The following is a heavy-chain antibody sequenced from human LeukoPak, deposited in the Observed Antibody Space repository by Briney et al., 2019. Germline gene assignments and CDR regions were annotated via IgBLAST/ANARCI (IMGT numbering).Heavy chain of an antibody. J-gene: IGHJ6*03. CDR1: GFALSTQC. CDR2: VSGSGAKT. V-gene: IGHV3-23*01. CDR3: AKDGLPVGDYYYYIDV. Sequence: GGSRTLSCAAAGFALSTQCMNWVRQAPGEGLEWDPGVSGSGAKTYYADSVKGRFTISRDNSHNTVYLQMSGLRAEDTAVYYCAKDGLPVGDYYYYIDVWGKGATVAVSS. D-gene: IGHD1-26*01.